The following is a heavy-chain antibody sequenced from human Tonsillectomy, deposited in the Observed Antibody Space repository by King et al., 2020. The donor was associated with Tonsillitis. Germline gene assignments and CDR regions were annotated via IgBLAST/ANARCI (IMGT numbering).Heavy chain of an antibody. J-gene: IGHJ5*02. Sequence: VQLVQSGAEMKKPGASVRLSCKASGYTFTGYYMHWVRQAPGQGLEWMGWINPKSGGTHSAQKFQGRVTMSRDTSISTAYMQLSSLRSDDTAVFLCAPSGGFPFASWSQGSLVTVSS. V-gene: IGHV1-2*02. D-gene: IGHD3-10*01. CDR3: APSGGFPFAS. CDR1: GYTFTGYY. CDR2: INPKSGGT.